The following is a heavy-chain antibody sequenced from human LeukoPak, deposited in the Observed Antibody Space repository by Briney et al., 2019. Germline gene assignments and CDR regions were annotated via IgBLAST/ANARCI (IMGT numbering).Heavy chain of an antibody. CDR1: GGSISSYY. Sequence: SETLSLTCTVSGGSISSYYWSWIRQSPGKGLEWIGYIYYSGSTNYNPSLKSRVTISVDRSKNQFSLKLSSVTAADTAVYYCARAPMVRGVIIGWFDPWGQGTLVTVSS. V-gene: IGHV4-59*12. CDR2: IYYSGST. CDR3: ARAPMVRGVIIGWFDP. D-gene: IGHD3-10*01. J-gene: IGHJ5*02.